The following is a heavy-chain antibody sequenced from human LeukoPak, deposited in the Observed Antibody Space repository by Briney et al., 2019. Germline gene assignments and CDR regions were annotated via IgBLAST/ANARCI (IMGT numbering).Heavy chain of an antibody. CDR2: INPNSGGT. D-gene: IGHD2-15*01. CDR3: ARDPVYCSGGSCSHFDY. V-gene: IGHV1-2*02. CDR1: GYTFTGYY. J-gene: IGHJ4*02. Sequence: ASVKVSCKASGYTFTGYYMHWVRQAPGQGLEWMGWINPNSGGTNYARKFQGRVTMTRDTSISTAYMELSRLRSDDTAVYYCARDPVYCSGGSCSHFDYWGQGTLVTVSS.